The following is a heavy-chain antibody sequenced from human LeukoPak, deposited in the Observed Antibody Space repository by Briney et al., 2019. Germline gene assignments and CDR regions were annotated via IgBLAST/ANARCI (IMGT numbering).Heavy chain of an antibody. J-gene: IGHJ5*02. Sequence: PGGSLRLSCAASGFTFSSYGMHWVRQAPGKGLEWVAVISYDGSNKYYADSVKGRLTISRDNSKNTLYLQMNSLRAEDTAVYYCAKVSDHYYGSGSYSAWGQGTLVTVSS. D-gene: IGHD3-10*01. CDR2: ISYDGSNK. CDR3: AKVSDHYYGSGSYSA. V-gene: IGHV3-30*18. CDR1: GFTFSSYG.